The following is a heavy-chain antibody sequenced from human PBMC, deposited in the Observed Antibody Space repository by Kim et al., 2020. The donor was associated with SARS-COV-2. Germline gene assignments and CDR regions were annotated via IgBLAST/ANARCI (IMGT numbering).Heavy chain of an antibody. CDR2: IIPIFGTA. CDR1: GGTFSSYA. V-gene: IGHV1-69*13. J-gene: IGHJ3*02. CDR3: ARVDDFWSGPQVGAFDI. Sequence: SVKVSCKASGGTFSSYAISWVRQAPGQGLEWMGGIIPIFGTANYAQKFQGRVTITADESTSTAYMELSSLRSEDTAVYYCARVDDFWSGPQVGAFDIWGQGTMVTVSS. D-gene: IGHD3-3*01.